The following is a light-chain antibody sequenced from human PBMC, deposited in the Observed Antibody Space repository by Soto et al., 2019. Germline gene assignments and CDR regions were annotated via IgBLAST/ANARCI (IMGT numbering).Light chain of an antibody. J-gene: IGKJ5*01. Sequence: PSTLSASVGDRVTITCRASQSISSWLACYQQKPGKAPKLLINKASSLESGVPARFSGSGSGTDFTLTISSLEPEDFAVYYCQQRSNWPITFGEGTRLEI. CDR1: QSISSW. V-gene: IGKV1-5*03. CDR3: QQRSNWPIT. CDR2: KAS.